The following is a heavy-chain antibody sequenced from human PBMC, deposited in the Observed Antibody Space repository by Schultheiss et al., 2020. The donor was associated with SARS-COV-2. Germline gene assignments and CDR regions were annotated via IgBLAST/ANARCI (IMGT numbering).Heavy chain of an antibody. CDR2: ISSSSSTI. Sequence: GGSLRLSCAASGFTFSSYSMNWVRQAPGKGLEWVSYISSSSSTIYYADSVKGRFTISRDNSKNTLYLQMNSLRAEDTAVYYCAKSGDIPAFDIWGQGTMVTVSS. V-gene: IGHV3-48*01. J-gene: IGHJ3*02. D-gene: IGHD2-21*02. CDR1: GFTFSSYS. CDR3: AKSGDIPAFDI.